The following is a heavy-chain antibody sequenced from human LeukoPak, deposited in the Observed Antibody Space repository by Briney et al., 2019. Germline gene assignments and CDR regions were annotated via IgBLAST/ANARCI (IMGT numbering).Heavy chain of an antibody. CDR2: INHSGST. V-gene: IGHV4-4*02. J-gene: IGHJ3*02. Sequence: SETMSLTCAVDGGSLSSSNWWCWVRQPPGKGLEWIGDINHSGSTNYNPSLKSRVSISVDKSKNQFSMKLSSVTAADPAVYYFSRDGSVTESDAFDIWGQGTMVTVSS. CDR3: SRDGSVTESDAFDI. CDR1: GGSLSSSNW. D-gene: IGHD4-17*01.